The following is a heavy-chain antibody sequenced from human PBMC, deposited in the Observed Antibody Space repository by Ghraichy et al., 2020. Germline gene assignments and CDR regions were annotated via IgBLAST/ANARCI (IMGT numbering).Heavy chain of an antibody. D-gene: IGHD4-23*01. V-gene: IGHV4-31*03. Sequence: SETLSLTCNVSGVSISSGGYQWSWIRQSPGKGLEWIGYIYNSGSPSYNRSLKSRLTISVDLSKNVFSLKLTSVNAADTAVYYCARGFDYVGFQSWGQGTLVQVSS. CDR2: IYNSGSP. CDR1: GVSISSGGYQ. J-gene: IGHJ1*01. CDR3: ARGFDYVGFQS.